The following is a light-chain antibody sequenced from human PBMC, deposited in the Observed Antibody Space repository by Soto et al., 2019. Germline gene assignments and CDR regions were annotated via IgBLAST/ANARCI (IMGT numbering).Light chain of an antibody. CDR1: QGIRNY. Sequence: DIQMTQSPSSLSASVGDRVTITCRASQGIRNYLAWYQQKPWKVPKLLIYAASTLQSGVPSRFSGSRSGTDFTLTISSLQPEDVATYYCQTYNSAPFTFGPRTKVDIK. CDR2: AAS. CDR3: QTYNSAPFT. J-gene: IGKJ3*01. V-gene: IGKV1-27*01.